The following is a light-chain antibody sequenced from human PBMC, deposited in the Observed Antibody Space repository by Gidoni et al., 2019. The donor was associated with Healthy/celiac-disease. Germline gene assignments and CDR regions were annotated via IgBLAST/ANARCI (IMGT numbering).Light chain of an antibody. CDR2: AAS. V-gene: IGKV1-12*01. CDR3: QQANNFPQFT. Sequence: DIQMTQPPSSVSASVGDRVTITCRASQGTSSWLAWYQQKPGKAPKLLIYAASSLQSGVPSRFSGNGSGTDVTLTINNQQPEDLATYNCQQANNFPQFTFGPGTKVEIK. CDR1: QGTSSW. J-gene: IGKJ3*01.